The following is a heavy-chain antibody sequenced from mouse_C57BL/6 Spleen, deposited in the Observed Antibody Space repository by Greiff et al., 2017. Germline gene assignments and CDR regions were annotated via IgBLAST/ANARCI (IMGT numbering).Heavy chain of an antibody. CDR3: ARRDYSNYVKGPYAMDY. D-gene: IGHD2-5*01. V-gene: IGHV5-6*01. CDR2: ISSGGSYS. J-gene: IGHJ4*01. Sequence: EVKVIESGGDLVKPGGSLKLSCAASGFTFSSYGMSWVRQTPDKRLEWVATISSGGSYSYYPDSVKGRFPISRDNAKNTLYLKMSSLKSEDTSMYYCARRDYSNYVKGPYAMDYWGQGTSVTVSS. CDR1: GFTFSSYG.